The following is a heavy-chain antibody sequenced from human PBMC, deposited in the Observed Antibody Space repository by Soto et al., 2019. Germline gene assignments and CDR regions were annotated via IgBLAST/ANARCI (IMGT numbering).Heavy chain of an antibody. CDR2: IFWNDDK. V-gene: IGHV2-5*01. Sequence: QITLKESGPSLVKPTQTLTLTCTFSGFSLTAIGVGVGWIRQPPGEALEWLALIFWNDDKRYSPSLNNRLTITKDTSKNQLVLTMTKMDPVDTGTYYCAQMRDSGLYGMDVWGQGTTVTVSS. CDR1: GFSLTAIGVG. D-gene: IGHD3-10*01. CDR3: AQMRDSGLYGMDV. J-gene: IGHJ6*02.